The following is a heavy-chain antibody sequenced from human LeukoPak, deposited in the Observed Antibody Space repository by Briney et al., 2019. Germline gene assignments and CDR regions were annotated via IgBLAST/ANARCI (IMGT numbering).Heavy chain of an antibody. D-gene: IGHD5-18*01. CDR3: AREDTAMDPPFDY. CDR1: GFTFSSYG. J-gene: IGHJ4*02. V-gene: IGHV3-33*01. CDR2: IWYDGSNK. Sequence: PGGSLRLSCAASGFTFSSYGMHWVRQAPGKGLEWVAVIWYDGSNKYYADSVKGRFTISRDNSKNTLYLQMNSPRAEDTAVYYCAREDTAMDPPFDYWGQGTLVTVSS.